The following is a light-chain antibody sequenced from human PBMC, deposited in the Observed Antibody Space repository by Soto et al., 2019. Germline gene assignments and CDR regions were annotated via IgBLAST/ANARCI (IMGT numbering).Light chain of an antibody. Sequence: VLTQSPSSLAVSLGARATVNCRSSQSVLDNSTNKSYLAWYQKKPGHPPKLLVHWASVREAGVPDRFSGGGSGTYFTLTISSLQAEDVAVYYCLQYYTTPQTFGQGTQLEIK. J-gene: IGKJ2*01. CDR2: WAS. V-gene: IGKV4-1*01. CDR3: LQYYTTPQT. CDR1: QSVLDNSTNKSY.